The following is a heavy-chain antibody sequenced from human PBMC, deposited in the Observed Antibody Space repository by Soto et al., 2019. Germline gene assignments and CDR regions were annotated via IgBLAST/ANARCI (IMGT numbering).Heavy chain of an antibody. CDR1: DGSITTGGYY. D-gene: IGHD3-3*01. CDR2: VHYSVSA. Sequence: QVQLQESGPRLVKPSQTLSLTCTVSDGSITTGGYYWNWIRQHPEKGLEWIGYVHYSVSAYYNPSLKSRVSIAVFTSKHQFSLELSSVTAADTAVYYCARDSAGFYLDPWGQGTLVTVSS. CDR3: ARDSAGFYLDP. J-gene: IGHJ5*02. V-gene: IGHV4-31*03.